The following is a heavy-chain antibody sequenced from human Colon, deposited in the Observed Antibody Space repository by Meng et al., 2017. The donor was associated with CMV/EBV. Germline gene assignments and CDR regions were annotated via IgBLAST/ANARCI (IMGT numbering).Heavy chain of an antibody. J-gene: IGHJ4*02. CDR1: GFTVSGNY. CDR2: IYSGGST. CDR3: ARARSPTHFDY. Sequence: GESLKISCAASGFTVSGNYMSWVRQAPGKGLEWVSVIYSGGSTYYADSVKGRFTISRDNSKNTLYLQMNGLRDGDTGLYYCARARSPTHFDYWGQGALVTVSS. V-gene: IGHV3-66*01.